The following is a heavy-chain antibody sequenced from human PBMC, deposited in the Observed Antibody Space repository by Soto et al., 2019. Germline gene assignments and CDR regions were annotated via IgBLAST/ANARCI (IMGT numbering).Heavy chain of an antibody. CDR3: ARTIAARRGGADWFDP. J-gene: IGHJ5*02. CDR1: GASISSGDYS. Sequence: PSETLSLTCAVSGASISSGDYSWSWIRQPPGKGLEWIGYIYHSGTTDYNPSLKSRVTISMGRSKNQFSLKLNSVTAADTAVYYCARTIAARRGGADWFDPWGQGALVTV. CDR2: IYHSGTT. D-gene: IGHD6-6*01. V-gene: IGHV4-30-2*01.